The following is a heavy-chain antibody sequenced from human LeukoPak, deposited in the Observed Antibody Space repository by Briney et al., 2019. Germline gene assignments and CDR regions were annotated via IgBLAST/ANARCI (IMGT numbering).Heavy chain of an antibody. D-gene: IGHD5-24*01. J-gene: IGHJ4*02. V-gene: IGHV3-7*04. CDR1: GFTVSNHW. Sequence: PGGSLRLSCAASGFTVSNHWMSWVRQAPGKGLEWVANIKEDGGELNYVDSAKGRFTISRDNAKQSLFLQMNSLRVEDLGVYYCARGRRWLQPLDYWGQGTLVTVSS. CDR2: IKEDGGEL. CDR3: ARGRRWLQPLDY.